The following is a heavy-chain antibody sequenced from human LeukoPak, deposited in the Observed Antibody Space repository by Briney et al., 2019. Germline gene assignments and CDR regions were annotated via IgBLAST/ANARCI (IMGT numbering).Heavy chain of an antibody. CDR3: AKNGQSGFSFDP. CDR2: GSESGGT. Sequence: SETLSLTCTVSGYSISSGYYWGWIRQPPGKGLEWIGEGSESGGTKFNPSLKSRVTISADSSKNQFSLKLNSVTAADTAVYWCAKNGQSGFSFDPWGQGTLVTVSS. D-gene: IGHD3-3*01. J-gene: IGHJ5*02. CDR1: GYSISSGYY. V-gene: IGHV4-38-2*02.